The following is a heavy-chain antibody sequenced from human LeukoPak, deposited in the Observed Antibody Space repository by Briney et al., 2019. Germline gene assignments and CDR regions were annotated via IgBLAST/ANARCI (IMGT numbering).Heavy chain of an antibody. Sequence: GGSLRLSCAASGFTFRSYAMSWVRQAPGKGLEWVSAISGSGGDTYYADSVKGRFTIFRDNSKNTLYPQMNSLRAEDTAVYYCAKGNLPYYYDSSGAFDIWGQGTMVTVSS. CDR2: ISGSGGDT. D-gene: IGHD3-22*01. CDR3: AKGNLPYYYDSSGAFDI. CDR1: GFTFRSYA. J-gene: IGHJ3*02. V-gene: IGHV3-23*01.